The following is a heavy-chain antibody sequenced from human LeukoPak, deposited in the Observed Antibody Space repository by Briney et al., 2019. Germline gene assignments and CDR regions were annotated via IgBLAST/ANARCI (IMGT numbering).Heavy chain of an antibody. V-gene: IGHV3-48*04. Sequence: GGSLRLSCAASGFTFSSYWMSWVRQAPGKGLEWVSYISSSGSTIYYADSVKGRFTISRDNAKNSLYLQMNSLRAEVTAVYYCARVVVVVPAVRYFDYWGQGTLVTVSS. J-gene: IGHJ4*02. CDR1: GFTFSSYW. CDR2: ISSSGSTI. D-gene: IGHD2-2*01. CDR3: ARVVVVVPAVRYFDY.